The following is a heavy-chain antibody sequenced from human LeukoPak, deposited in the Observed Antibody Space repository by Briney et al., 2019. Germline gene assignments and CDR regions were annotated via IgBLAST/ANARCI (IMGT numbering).Heavy chain of an antibody. Sequence: GGSLRLSCAASGFTFSSYAMHWVRQAPGKGLEWVAVISYDGSNKYYADSVKGRFTISRDNSKNTLYLQMNSLRAEDTAVYYCARDGEDHEFDYWGQGTLVTVSS. D-gene: IGHD3-10*01. V-gene: IGHV3-30*04. J-gene: IGHJ4*02. CDR1: GFTFSSYA. CDR2: ISYDGSNK. CDR3: ARDGEDHEFDY.